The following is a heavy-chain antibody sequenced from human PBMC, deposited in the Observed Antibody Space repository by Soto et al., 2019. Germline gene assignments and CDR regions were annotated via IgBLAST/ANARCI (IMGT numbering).Heavy chain of an antibody. D-gene: IGHD2-2*01. Sequence: PSETLSLTCTVSGGSISTYYWSWIRQPPGKGLEWIGYIYYDGSTSYNPSLKSRVTISVDTSKNQFSLRLSSVTSSDTAVYYCARNALCLHFDYWGQGALVTVSS. CDR1: GGSISTYY. J-gene: IGHJ4*02. CDR2: IYYDGST. V-gene: IGHV4-59*08. CDR3: ARNALCLHFDY.